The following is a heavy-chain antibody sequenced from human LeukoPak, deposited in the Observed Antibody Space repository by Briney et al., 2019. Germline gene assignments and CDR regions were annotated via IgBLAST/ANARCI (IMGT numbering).Heavy chain of an antibody. J-gene: IGHJ4*02. V-gene: IGHV3-53*01. CDR2: IYSGGST. CDR3: ARGGGYSGYDNFDY. D-gene: IGHD5-12*01. CDR1: GFTVSSNY. Sequence: GGSLRLSCAASGFTVSSNYMSWVRQAPGKGLEWVSVIYSGGSTYYADSVKGRFTISRDNSKNTLYLQMNSLRAEETAVYYCARGGGYSGYDNFDYWGQGTLVTVSS.